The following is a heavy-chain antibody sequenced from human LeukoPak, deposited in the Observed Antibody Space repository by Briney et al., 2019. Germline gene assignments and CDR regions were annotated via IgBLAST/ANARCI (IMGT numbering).Heavy chain of an antibody. CDR1: GYTFTSYD. D-gene: IGHD3-9*01. CDR2: MNPNSGNT. CDR3: ARANYDILTGTTNWFDP. V-gene: IGHV1-8*01. J-gene: IGHJ5*02. Sequence: ASVKLSCKASGYTFTSYDINWVRQATGQGLEWMGWMNPNSGNTGYAQKFQGRVTMTRNTSISTAYMELSSLRSEDTAVYYCARANYDILTGTTNWFDPWGQGTLVTVSS.